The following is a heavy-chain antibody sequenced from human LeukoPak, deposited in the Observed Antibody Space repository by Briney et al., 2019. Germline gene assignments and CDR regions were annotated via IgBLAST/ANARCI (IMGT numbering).Heavy chain of an antibody. CDR2: ISYDGSNK. D-gene: IGHD6-13*01. V-gene: IGHV3-30*18. CDR3: AKVGVGYSSSWYYFDY. CDR1: GFTFSSYA. J-gene: IGHJ4*02. Sequence: GGSLRLSCAASGFTFSSYAMSWVRQAPGKGLEWVAVISYDGSNKYYADSVKGRFTISRDNSKNTLYLQMNSLRAEDTAVYYCAKVGVGYSSSWYYFDYWGQGTLVTVSS.